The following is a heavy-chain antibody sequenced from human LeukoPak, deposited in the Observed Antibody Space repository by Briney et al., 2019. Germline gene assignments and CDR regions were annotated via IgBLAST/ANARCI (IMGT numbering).Heavy chain of an antibody. CDR1: GSPFTSYW. J-gene: IGHJ4*02. V-gene: IGHV5-51*01. Sequence: GGSLQISCQGSGSPFTSYWIGWVRPMPGKGREWMGIIYPGDSDTRYSPSFQGQVTISADKSISTAYLQWSSLKASDTAMYYCARLGGSGWFDYWGQGTLVTVSS. CDR2: IYPGDSDT. D-gene: IGHD6-19*01. CDR3: ARLGGSGWFDY.